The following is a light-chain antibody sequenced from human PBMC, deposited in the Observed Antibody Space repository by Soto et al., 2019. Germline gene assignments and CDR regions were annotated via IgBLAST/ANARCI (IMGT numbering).Light chain of an antibody. J-gene: IGKJ1*01. CDR2: GTS. Sequence: EIVLTQSPGTLSVSPGERATLSCRASQTISSNYLAWYQQKPGQAPSLLIYGTSSRATGIPDRFSGSGSGTYFTLTLSGREPEDFEIYYCQQCVGWTSDQGTKVELK. CDR3: QQCVGWT. CDR1: QTISSNY. V-gene: IGKV3-20*01.